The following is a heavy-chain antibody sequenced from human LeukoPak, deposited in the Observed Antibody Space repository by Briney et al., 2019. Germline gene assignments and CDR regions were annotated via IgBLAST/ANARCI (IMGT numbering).Heavy chain of an antibody. V-gene: IGHV3-64D*06. D-gene: IGHD6-13*01. CDR1: GFTFSSYV. CDR2: ISSNGGST. J-gene: IGHJ3*02. Sequence: GGSLRLSCSASGFTFSSYVMHWVRQAPGKGLEHISVISSNGGSTYYADSVKGRFTISRDNSKNTLYLQISSLRAEDTAVYYCAIAAAATEAFDIWGQGTMVTVCS. CDR3: AIAAAATEAFDI.